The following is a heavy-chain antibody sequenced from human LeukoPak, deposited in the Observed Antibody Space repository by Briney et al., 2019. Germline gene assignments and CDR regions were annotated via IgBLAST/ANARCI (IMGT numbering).Heavy chain of an antibody. V-gene: IGHV4-39*01. J-gene: IGHJ4*02. Sequence: SETLSLTCTVSGGPISSNDYYWGWIRQSPGKGLEWIANIFYSGSTHYNPSLKSRVSISVDTSKNQFSLKLSSVTAADTAIYYCARQSSHYYGSGTFRHFDYWGQGTLVSVSS. CDR2: IFYSGST. D-gene: IGHD3-10*01. CDR1: GGPISSNDYY. CDR3: ARQSSHYYGSGTFRHFDY.